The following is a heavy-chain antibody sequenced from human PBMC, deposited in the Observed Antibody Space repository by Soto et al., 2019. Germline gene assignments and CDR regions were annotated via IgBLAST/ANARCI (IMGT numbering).Heavy chain of an antibody. CDR3: ARDLSKEVVGETTVWYDAFDI. D-gene: IGHD1-26*01. V-gene: IGHV3-11*04. Sequence: GGSLRLSCAASRFTFTDYYMSWIRQAPGKGLEWVSYISSSGSTIYYADSVKGRFTISRDNAKNSLYLQMNSLRVEDTAVYFCARDLSKEVVGETTVWYDAFDIWGQGTVVTVSS. CDR2: ISSSGSTI. CDR1: RFTFTDYY. J-gene: IGHJ3*02.